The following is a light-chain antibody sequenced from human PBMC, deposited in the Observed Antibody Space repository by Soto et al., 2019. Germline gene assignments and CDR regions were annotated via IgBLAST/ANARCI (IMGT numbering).Light chain of an antibody. Sequence: EIVLTQSPGTLSLSPGERAILSCRASQSFTSNYLAWYQQKPGQAPRLLIYGASSRATGIPDRFSGSGSGIDFTLIISGLEPEYSAVYYCQQYGSSPYTFGQGTKLEIK. J-gene: IGKJ2*01. CDR1: QSFTSNY. CDR3: QQYGSSPYT. V-gene: IGKV3-20*01. CDR2: GAS.